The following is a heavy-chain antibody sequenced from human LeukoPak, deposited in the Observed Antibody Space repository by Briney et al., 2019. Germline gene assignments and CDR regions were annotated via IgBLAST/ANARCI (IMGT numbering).Heavy chain of an antibody. CDR3: AKLASSIRPFDY. D-gene: IGHD6-6*01. CDR2: IRWSGENT. V-gene: IGHV3-23*01. CDR1: GFTFSSNA. J-gene: IGHJ4*02. Sequence: GGSLRLSWAASGFTFSSNAMSWVRPAPGKGREWVSSIRWSGENTYYADHVKGRFTISRDNSKNTLYLQMKTLRAEDTAVYYCAKLASSIRPFDYWGQGILVTVSS.